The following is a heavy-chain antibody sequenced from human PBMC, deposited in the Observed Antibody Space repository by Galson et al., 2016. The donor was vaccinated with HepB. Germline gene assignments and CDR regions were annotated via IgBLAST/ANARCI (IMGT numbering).Heavy chain of an antibody. CDR3: ARGAARPGDWYFEL. J-gene: IGHJ2*01. D-gene: IGHD6-6*01. CDR2: IGTAGDT. Sequence: SLRLSCAASGFTFSSYDMHWVRQATGKGLEWVSTIGTAGDTYYPGSVKGRFTLSRENAKNSLYLQMNSLRAGDTAVYYCARGAARPGDWYFELWGRGTLVTVSS. CDR1: GFTFSSYD. V-gene: IGHV3-13*04.